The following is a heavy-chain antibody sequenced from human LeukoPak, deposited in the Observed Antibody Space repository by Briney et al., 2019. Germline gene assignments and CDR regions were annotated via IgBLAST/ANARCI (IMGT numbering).Heavy chain of an antibody. CDR2: IYYSGST. CDR3: ATRSYSSGWDFDY. J-gene: IGHJ4*02. D-gene: IGHD6-19*01. CDR1: GGSISSYY. V-gene: IGHV4-59*08. Sequence: PSETLSLTCTVSGGSISSYYWSWIRQPPGKGLEWIGYIYYSGSTNYNPSLKSRVTISVDTSKNQFSLKLSFVTAADTAVYYCATRSYSSGWDFDYWGQGTLVTVSS.